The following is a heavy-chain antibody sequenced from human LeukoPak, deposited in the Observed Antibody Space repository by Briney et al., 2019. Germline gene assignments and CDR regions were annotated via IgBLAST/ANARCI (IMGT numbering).Heavy chain of an antibody. J-gene: IGHJ5*02. Sequence: GASVKVSCKASGYTFTGYYMNCVRQAPGQGLEWMGWINSDSGFTKYAQKFQGRVTMTRDTSITTVYMDLTRLTSDDTAVYYCARSFDMKGFDPWGQGTLVTVSS. CDR2: INSDSGFT. V-gene: IGHV1-2*02. CDR1: GYTFTGYY. D-gene: IGHD3-9*01. CDR3: ARSFDMKGFDP.